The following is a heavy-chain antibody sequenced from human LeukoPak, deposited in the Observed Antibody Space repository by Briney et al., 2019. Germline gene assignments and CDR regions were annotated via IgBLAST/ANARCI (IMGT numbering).Heavy chain of an antibody. J-gene: IGHJ3*02. CDR3: ARHPPVGFDI. V-gene: IGHV4-4*02. CDR2: IYHSGST. D-gene: IGHD4-23*01. Sequence: SETLSLTCAVSGDSISSSNWWSWVRQPPGKGLEWIGEIYHSGSTNYNPSLKSRVTISVDKSQNQFSLKLSSVTAADTAIYYCARHPPVGFDIWGQGTMVTVSS. CDR1: GDSISSSNW.